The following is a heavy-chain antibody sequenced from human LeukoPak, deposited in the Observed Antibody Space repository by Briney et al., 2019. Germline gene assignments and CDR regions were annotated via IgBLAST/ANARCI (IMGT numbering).Heavy chain of an antibody. CDR3: AKEKLDYSNIRYFDY. CDR1: GFTFSSYA. D-gene: IGHD4-11*01. CDR2: ISGSGGST. V-gene: IGHV3-23*01. Sequence: GGSLRLSCAASGFTFSSYAMSWVRQAPGEGLEWVSAISGSGGSTYYADSVKGRFTISRDNSKNTLYLQMNSLRAEDTAVYYCAKEKLDYSNIRYFDYWGQGTLVTVSS. J-gene: IGHJ4*02.